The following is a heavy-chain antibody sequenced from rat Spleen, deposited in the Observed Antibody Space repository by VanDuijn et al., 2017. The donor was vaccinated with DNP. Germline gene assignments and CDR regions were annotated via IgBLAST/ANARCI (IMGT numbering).Heavy chain of an antibody. CDR3: VRWDNSGYYFDY. CDR2: ITYDGGSA. D-gene: IGHD4-3*01. J-gene: IGHJ2*01. V-gene: IGHV5-22*01. Sequence: EVQLVVSGGGLVQPGRSLKLSCAASGFTFSDYYMAWVRQAPTKSLEWVAYITYDGGSAYYGDSVKCRFTISRDNAKSTLYLQMNSLRSDDVATYYCVRWDNSGYYFDYWGQGVMVTVSS. CDR1: GFTFSDYY.